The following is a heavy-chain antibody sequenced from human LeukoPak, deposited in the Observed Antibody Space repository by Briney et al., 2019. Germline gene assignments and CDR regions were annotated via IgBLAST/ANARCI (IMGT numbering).Heavy chain of an antibody. CDR3: AADPYYYDSTVGAAFDI. J-gene: IGHJ3*02. CDR1: GYTFTSYG. Sequence: AASVKVSCKASGYTFTSYGISWVRQAPGQGLEWMGWISAYNGNTNYAQKFQERVTITRDMSTSTAYMELSSLRSEDTAVYYCAADPYYYDSTVGAAFDIWGQGTMVTVSS. CDR2: ISAYNGNT. V-gene: IGHV1-18*01. D-gene: IGHD3-22*01.